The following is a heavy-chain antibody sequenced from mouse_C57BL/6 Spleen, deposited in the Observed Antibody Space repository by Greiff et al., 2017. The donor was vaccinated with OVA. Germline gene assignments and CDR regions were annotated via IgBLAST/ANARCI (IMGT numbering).Heavy chain of an antibody. CDR3: ARWGVDHYFDY. Sequence: QVQLQQPGAELVKPGASVKLSCKASGYTFTSYWMQWVKQRPEQGLEWIGEIDPSDSYTNYNQKFKGKATLTVDTSSSTAYMQLSSLTSEDSAVYYCARWGVDHYFDYWGQGTTLTVSS. CDR1: GYTFTSYW. CDR2: IDPSDSYT. J-gene: IGHJ2*01. V-gene: IGHV1-50*01.